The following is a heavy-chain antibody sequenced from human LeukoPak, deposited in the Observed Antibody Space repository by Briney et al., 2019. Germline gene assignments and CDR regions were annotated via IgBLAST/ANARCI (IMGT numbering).Heavy chain of an antibody. V-gene: IGHV4-59*08. J-gene: IGHJ4*02. CDR1: GGSISSYY. CDR3: LRHEQHHPGDY. CDR2: IYYSGST. Sequence: PSETLSLTCTVSGGSISSYYWSWIRQPPGKGLEWIGYIYYSGSTYYNPSFKSRVTISADTSKNQFSLILSSVTAADTATYYCLRHEQHHPGDYWGQGALVTVSS. D-gene: IGHD1/OR15-1a*01.